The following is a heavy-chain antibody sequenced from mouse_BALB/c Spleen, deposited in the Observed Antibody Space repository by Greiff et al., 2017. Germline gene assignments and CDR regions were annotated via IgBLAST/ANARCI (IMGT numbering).Heavy chain of an antibody. CDR3: ARRSYYGNYEGFDY. V-gene: IGHV1-18*01. CDR2: INPNNGGT. Sequence: VQLQQSGPELVKPGASVKIPCKASGYTFTDYNMDWVKQSHGKSLEWIGDINPNNGGTIYNQKFKGKATLTVDKSSSTAYMELRSLTSEDTAVYYGARRSYYGNYEGFDYWGQGTTLTVSS. CDR1: GYTFTDYN. D-gene: IGHD2-1*01. J-gene: IGHJ2*01.